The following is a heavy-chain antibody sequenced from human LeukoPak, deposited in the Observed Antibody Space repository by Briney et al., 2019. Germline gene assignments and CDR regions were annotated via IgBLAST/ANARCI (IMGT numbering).Heavy chain of an antibody. CDR3: VEVSRDMPQDIDY. D-gene: IGHD3-16*01. Sequence: SETLSLTCTVSIRPLTLRRYLWRRIRQPPGKGLEWIGNMYHSGSSYYYPSAQSRAIVYMQTTKYQFSLKLSADTAADSAVDYGVEVSRDMPQDIDYWGQGILVTVSS. J-gene: IGHJ4*02. CDR1: IRPLTLRRYL. V-gene: IGHV4-39*01. CDR2: MYHSGSS.